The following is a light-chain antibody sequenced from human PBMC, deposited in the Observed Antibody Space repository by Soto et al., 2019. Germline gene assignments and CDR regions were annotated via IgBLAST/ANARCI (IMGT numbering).Light chain of an antibody. J-gene: IGKJ1*01. CDR3: QHYNNWPPWT. Sequence: EIVMTQSPATLSVSPGERATLSCRASQSVRSNLAWYRQKPGQAPRLLIYGASTRATGIPARFSGSGSGTEFTLTISSLQSEDFAVYYCQHYNNWPPWTFGQGTKVEIK. CDR2: GAS. V-gene: IGKV3-15*01. CDR1: QSVRSN.